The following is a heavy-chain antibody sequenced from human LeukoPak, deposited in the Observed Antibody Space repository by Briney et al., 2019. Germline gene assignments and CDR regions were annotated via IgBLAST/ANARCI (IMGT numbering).Heavy chain of an antibody. CDR2: INHSGRT. CDR1: GGSFSGYY. J-gene: IGHJ4*02. CDR3: ASSYDYGDYLYYFDY. Sequence: PSETLSLTCAVYGGSFSGYYWSWIRQPPGKGLEWIGEINHSGRTNYNPSLKSRVTISVDTSKNQFSLKLSSVTAADTAVYYCASSYDYGDYLYYFDYWGQGTLVTVSS. V-gene: IGHV4-34*01. D-gene: IGHD4-17*01.